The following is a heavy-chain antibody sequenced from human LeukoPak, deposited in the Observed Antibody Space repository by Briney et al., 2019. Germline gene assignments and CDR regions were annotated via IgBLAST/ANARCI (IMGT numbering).Heavy chain of an antibody. CDR3: AKDLIVVPAAIQDY. D-gene: IGHD2-2*02. J-gene: IGHJ4*02. CDR2: ISGSGGST. Sequence: GGSLRLSCAASGFTFSNYAMSWVRQAPGKGLEWVSAISGSGGSTYYADSVKGRFTISRDNSKNTLYLQMTSLRAEDTAVYYCAKDLIVVPAAIQDYWGQGTLVTVSS. V-gene: IGHV3-23*01. CDR1: GFTFSNYA.